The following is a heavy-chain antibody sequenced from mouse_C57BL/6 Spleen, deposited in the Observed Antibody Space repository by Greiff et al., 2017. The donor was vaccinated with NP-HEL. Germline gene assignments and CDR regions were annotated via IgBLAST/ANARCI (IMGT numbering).Heavy chain of an antibody. Sequence: VQLQQSGPELVKPGASVKISCKASGYTFTDYYMNWVKQSHGKSLEWIGDINPNNGGTSYNQKFKGKATLTVDKSSSTAYMELRSLTSEDSAVYYCANGGPWFAYWGQGTLVTVSA. CDR1: GYTFTDYY. D-gene: IGHD1-1*02. CDR3: ANGGPWFAY. V-gene: IGHV1-26*01. J-gene: IGHJ3*01. CDR2: INPNNGGT.